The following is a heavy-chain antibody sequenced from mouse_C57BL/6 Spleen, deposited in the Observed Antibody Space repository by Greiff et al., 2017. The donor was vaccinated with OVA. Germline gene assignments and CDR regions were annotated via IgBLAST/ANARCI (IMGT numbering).Heavy chain of an antibody. CDR3: ARGEGFITSVVGYFDY. CDR1: GYTFTDCN. J-gene: IGHJ2*01. D-gene: IGHD1-1*01. V-gene: IGHV1-18*01. Sequence: VQLQQSGPELVKPGASVKIPCKASGYTFTDCNMDWVKQSHGKSLEWIGDINPNNGGTIYNQKFKGKATLTVDKSSSTAYMELRSLTSEDTAVYYCARGEGFITSVVGYFDYWGQGTTLTVSS. CDR2: INPNNGGT.